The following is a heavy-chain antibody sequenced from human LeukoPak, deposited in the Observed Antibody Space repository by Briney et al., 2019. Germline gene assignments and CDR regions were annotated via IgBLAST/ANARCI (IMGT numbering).Heavy chain of an antibody. V-gene: IGHV3-23*01. D-gene: IGHD6-19*01. Sequence: GSLRLSCAASGFTFSSHAMSWVRQAPGKGLEWVSAISGSGGSTYYADSVKGRFTISRDKSKNTLYLQMNSLRAEDTAVYYCAKGLAVAGHFDYWGQGTLVTVSA. CDR1: GFTFSSHA. J-gene: IGHJ4*02. CDR2: ISGSGGST. CDR3: AKGLAVAGHFDY.